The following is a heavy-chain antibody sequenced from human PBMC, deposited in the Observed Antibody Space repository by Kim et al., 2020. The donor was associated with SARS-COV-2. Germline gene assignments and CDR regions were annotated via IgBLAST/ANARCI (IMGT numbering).Heavy chain of an antibody. CDR1: GGSISYYY. Sequence: SETLSLTCSVSGGSISYYYWSWIRQPPGKGLEWIGYIKDTGSTNYNPSLKSRVTISIDTSTNQFSLKLSSVTAADTAVYYCARYSGISNLYFDYWGQGTLVTVSS. V-gene: IGHV4-59*01. CDR2: IKDTGST. J-gene: IGHJ4*02. CDR3: ARYSGISNLYFDY. D-gene: IGHD6-13*01.